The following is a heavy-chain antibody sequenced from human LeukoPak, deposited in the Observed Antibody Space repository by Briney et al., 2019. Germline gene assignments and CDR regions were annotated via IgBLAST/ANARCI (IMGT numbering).Heavy chain of an antibody. CDR1: GYTFTSYA. J-gene: IGHJ4*02. Sequence: SCKASGYTFTSYAMHWVRQAPGKGLEWVAVISYDGSNKYYADSVKGRFTISRDNSKNTLYLQMNSLRAEDTAVYYCARDRGKGIAAAGSFDYWGQGTLVTVSS. CDR3: ARDRGKGIAAAGSFDY. D-gene: IGHD6-13*01. V-gene: IGHV3-30*04. CDR2: ISYDGSNK.